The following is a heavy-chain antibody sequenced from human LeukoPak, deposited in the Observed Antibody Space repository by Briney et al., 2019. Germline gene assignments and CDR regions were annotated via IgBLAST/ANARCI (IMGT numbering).Heavy chain of an antibody. CDR2: IKTDGSLI. CDR3: ARDLNWETY. J-gene: IGHJ4*02. CDR1: GFDFSGFS. Sequence: GGSLRLSCVVSGFDFSGFSMTWVRQAPGKGLEWVANIKTDGSLIYYVDSVKGRFTISRDNAKNSLFLEMTSLRVEDTAVYYCARDLNWETYWGQGTLVSVSS. V-gene: IGHV3-7*01. D-gene: IGHD7-27*01.